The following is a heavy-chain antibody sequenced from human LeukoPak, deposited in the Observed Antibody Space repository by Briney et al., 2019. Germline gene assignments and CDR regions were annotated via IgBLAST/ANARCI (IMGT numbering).Heavy chain of an antibody. V-gene: IGHV4-34*01. J-gene: IGHJ4*02. CDR1: VGSCDDYY. Sequence: PSETLSVTSAVYVGSCDDYYCSWIPHPPREGLEWIAEIHPHVIFYYNSSLTSRVTISIDASNTQIPLSLNSATAAATAFPYCAGGRDRSKAGDHWGQGSLVSVSS. CDR3: AGGRDRSKAGDH. CDR2: IHPHVIF. D-gene: IGHD5-24*01.